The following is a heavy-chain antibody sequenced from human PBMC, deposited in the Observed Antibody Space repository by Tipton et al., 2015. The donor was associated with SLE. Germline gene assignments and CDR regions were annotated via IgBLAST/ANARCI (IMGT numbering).Heavy chain of an antibody. V-gene: IGHV1-69*01. D-gene: IGHD3-9*01. CDR3: VRGGDRDFNIFL. CDR1: GGAFNNYA. CDR2: IIPNFDTP. J-gene: IGHJ4*02. Sequence: QLVQSGAEVKKPGSSGKVSCKASGGAFNNYALAWVRQVPGQGLEWLGGIIPNFDTPKYSQNFQGRVTISADDSTTTTYMELSSLTSGDTAMYFCVRGGDRDFNIFLWGPGTLVTVSS.